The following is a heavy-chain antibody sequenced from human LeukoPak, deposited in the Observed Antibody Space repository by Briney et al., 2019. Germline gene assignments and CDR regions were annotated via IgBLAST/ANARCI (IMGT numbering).Heavy chain of an antibody. V-gene: IGHV4-39*01. CDR3: VRQPEGAVAGPVDY. Sequence: SETLSLTCTVSSGSVTSSSYYWAWIRQPPGKGLEWIGSIYYSGSTSYDPSLKSRVTISVDTSKSQFSLKLTSVTAADTAVYYCVRQPEGAVAGPVDYWGQGTLVTVSS. CDR1: SGSVTSSSYY. J-gene: IGHJ4*02. D-gene: IGHD6-19*01. CDR2: IYYSGST.